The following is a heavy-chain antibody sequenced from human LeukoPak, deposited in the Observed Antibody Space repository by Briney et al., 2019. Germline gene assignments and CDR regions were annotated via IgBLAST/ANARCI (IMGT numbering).Heavy chain of an antibody. CDR3: AKEGAQTPTDWYFDL. J-gene: IGHJ2*01. V-gene: IGHV3-23*01. Sequence: GGSLRLSCAASGFTFSTYGMGWVRQAPGKGLEWVSGINDNGGTSTWYADSVKGRFTISRDNSKNTIYLQMNSLRGEDTAVYYCAKEGAQTPTDWYFDLWGRGTLVTVSS. CDR1: GFTFSTYG. D-gene: IGHD1-26*01. CDR2: INDNGGTST.